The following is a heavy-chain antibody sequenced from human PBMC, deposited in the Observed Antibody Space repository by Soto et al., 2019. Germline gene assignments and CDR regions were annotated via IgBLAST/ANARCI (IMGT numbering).Heavy chain of an antibody. V-gene: IGHV3-30*03. Sequence: LRLSCAASGFTFSGSSFHWVRQAPGKGLEWVALISIRGIDISYADSAKSRFTISRDDSRSMVFLQMNNLRVEDTGVYFCARAYCSPTSCYHNGGPQFIDYYGMDVWGQGTTVTVAS. CDR3: ARAYCSPTSCYHNGGPQFIDYYGMDV. CDR2: ISIRGIDI. CDR1: GFTFSGSS. D-gene: IGHD2-2*01. J-gene: IGHJ6*02.